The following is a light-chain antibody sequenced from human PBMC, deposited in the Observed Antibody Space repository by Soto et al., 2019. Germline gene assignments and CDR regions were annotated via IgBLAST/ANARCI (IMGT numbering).Light chain of an antibody. V-gene: IGKV1-39*01. CDR2: GAS. CDR3: QQSYTTPH. CDR1: QSISSY. Sequence: DIQMTQSPSSLSASVGDRVTITCRASQSISSYLNWYQQKPGKAPKLLIYGASSLQSGAPSRFCGSGSGTDFTLTISSLQPEDFATYYCQQSYTTPHFGQGTKLEIK. J-gene: IGKJ2*01.